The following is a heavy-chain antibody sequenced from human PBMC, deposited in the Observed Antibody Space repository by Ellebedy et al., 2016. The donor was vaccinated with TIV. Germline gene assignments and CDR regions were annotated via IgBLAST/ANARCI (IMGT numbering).Heavy chain of an antibody. D-gene: IGHD2-2*01. CDR3: AREYCSSTSCNAGRYYYGMDV. CDR2: IKQDGSEK. Sequence: GGSLRLXXVVSGFSFNDYWMDWVRQAPGKGLEWVANIKQDGSEKYSVDSVKGRFTISRDNAKNTLYLQMNSLRVEDTAVYYCAREYCSSTSCNAGRYYYGMDVWGQGSTVTVSS. CDR1: GFSFNDYW. J-gene: IGHJ6*02. V-gene: IGHV3-7*01.